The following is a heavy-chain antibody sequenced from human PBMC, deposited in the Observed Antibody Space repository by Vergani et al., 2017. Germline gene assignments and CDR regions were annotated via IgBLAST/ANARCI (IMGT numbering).Heavy chain of an antibody. V-gene: IGHV3-33*01. J-gene: IGHJ5*02. D-gene: IGHD1-14*01. CDR2: TGYDGNNK. Sequence: QVQLVESGGGVVQPGRSLRLSCAASGFTFNPYGMHWVRQAPGKGLEWVAVTGYDGNNKQYADSVKGRFTISRDNSKSTMYLQMNSLRDEDTGVYYCARDLRLLYNRFDPWGQGTLVTVSS. CDR3: ARDLRLLYNRFDP. CDR1: GFTFNPYG.